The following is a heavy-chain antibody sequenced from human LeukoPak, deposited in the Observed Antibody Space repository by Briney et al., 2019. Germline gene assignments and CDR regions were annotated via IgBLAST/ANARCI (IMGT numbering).Heavy chain of an antibody. J-gene: IGHJ6*04. CDR1: EFTFSNAW. Sequence: GGSLRLSCAASEFTFSNAWMSWVRQAPGKGLEWVGRIKSKSEDWTTDYAAPVKGRFTISRDDSKNTLYLQMNSLKTEDTAVYYCTRGGGGMDVWGKGATVTVSS. V-gene: IGHV3-15*01. CDR3: TRGGGGMDV. CDR2: IKSKSEDWTT.